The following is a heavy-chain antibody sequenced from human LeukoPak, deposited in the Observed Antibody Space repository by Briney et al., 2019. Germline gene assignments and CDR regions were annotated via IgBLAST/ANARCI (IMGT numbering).Heavy chain of an antibody. Sequence: KPSETLSLTCTVSGGSISSYYWSWIRQPPGKGLEWIGYIYYSGSTNYNPSLKSRVTISVDTSKNQFSLKLSSVTAADTAVYYCARVKGGIHNWFDPWGQGTLVTVSS. CDR1: GGSISSYY. J-gene: IGHJ5*02. CDR3: ARVKGGIHNWFDP. CDR2: IYYSGST. D-gene: IGHD1-26*01. V-gene: IGHV4-59*08.